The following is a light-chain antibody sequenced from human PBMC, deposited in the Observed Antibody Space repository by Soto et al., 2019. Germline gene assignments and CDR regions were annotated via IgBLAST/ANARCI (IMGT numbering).Light chain of an antibody. CDR2: KAS. Sequence: DIQMTQSPSTLSASVGDRVTIICRASQSIDIWLAWYQQKPGKAPNLLIYKASTLETGVPSRFTGSGSGTEFTLTINSLQPDDFATYYCQQYNTFSTFGQGTKVEMK. V-gene: IGKV1-5*03. CDR3: QQYNTFST. CDR1: QSIDIW. J-gene: IGKJ1*01.